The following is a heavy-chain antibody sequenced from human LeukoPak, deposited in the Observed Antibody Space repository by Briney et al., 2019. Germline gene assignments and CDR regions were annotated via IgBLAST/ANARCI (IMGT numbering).Heavy chain of an antibody. J-gene: IGHJ4*02. D-gene: IGHD3-22*01. CDR1: GGSISSYY. CDR2: IYYSGDT. V-gene: IGHV4-59*01. CDR3: ARVGYYDSSGYYTKYYFDY. Sequence: SETLSLTCTVSGGSISSYYWSWIRQPPGKGLEWIAYIYYSGDTNYNPSLKSRVTISVDTSKNQFSLKLSSVTAADTAVYYCARVGYYDSSGYYTKYYFDYWGQGTLVTVSS.